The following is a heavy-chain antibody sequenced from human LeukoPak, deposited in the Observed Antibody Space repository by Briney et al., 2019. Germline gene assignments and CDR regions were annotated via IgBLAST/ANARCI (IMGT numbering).Heavy chain of an antibody. CDR3: ARDGGPPPLYYYYMDV. CDR1: GYTFTSYY. V-gene: IGHV1-46*01. D-gene: IGHD3-16*01. J-gene: IGHJ6*03. CDR2: INPSGGST. Sequence: ASVKVSCKASGYTFTSYYMHWVRQAPGQGLEWMGIINPSGGSTSYAQKFQGRVTMTRDMSTSTVYMELSSRRAEDTALYYCARDGGPPPLYYYYMDVWGKGTTVTVSS.